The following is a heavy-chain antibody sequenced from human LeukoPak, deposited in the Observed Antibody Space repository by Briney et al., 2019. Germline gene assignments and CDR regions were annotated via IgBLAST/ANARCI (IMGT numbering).Heavy chain of an antibody. Sequence: ASVKVSCKASGYTFISHDISWVRQAPGHGLEWMGWIDTHNGNTNYTHKVQGRVTMTTDTSTSTAYMELRSLRSDDTAVYYCARDLGGLNGWFDPWGQGTLVTVSS. CDR3: ARDLGGLNGWFDP. CDR2: IDTHNGNT. J-gene: IGHJ5*02. D-gene: IGHD3-16*01. V-gene: IGHV1-18*01. CDR1: GYTFISHD.